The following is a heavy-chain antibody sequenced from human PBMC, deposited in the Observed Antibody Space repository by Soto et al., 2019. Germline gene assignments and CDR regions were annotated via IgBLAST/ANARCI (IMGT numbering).Heavy chain of an antibody. V-gene: IGHV3-23*01. CDR3: AKDLSYSSSLRCFDY. D-gene: IGHD6-6*01. J-gene: IGHJ4*02. CDR2: ISGSGGST. CDR1: GFTFSSYA. Sequence: EVQLLESGGGLVQPGGSLRLSCAASGFTFSSYAMSWVRQAPGKGLEWVSAISGSGGSTYYADSVKGRFTNSSDTSKNTLDLPMNRLRAEDTAVYYCAKDLSYSSSLRCFDYWGQGTLVTVSS.